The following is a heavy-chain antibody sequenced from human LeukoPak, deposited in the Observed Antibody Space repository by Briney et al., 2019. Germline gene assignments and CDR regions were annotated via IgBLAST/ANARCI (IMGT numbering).Heavy chain of an antibody. CDR1: GYTFTGYY. D-gene: IGHD3-3*01. Sequence: APVKVSCKASGYTFTGYYMHWVRQAPGQGLEWMGWINPNSGGTNYAQKSQGRVTMTRDTSISTAYMELSRLRSDDTAVYYCATYYDFWSGYYPFDYWGQGTLVTVSS. V-gene: IGHV1-2*02. CDR3: ATYYDFWSGYYPFDY. J-gene: IGHJ4*02. CDR2: INPNSGGT.